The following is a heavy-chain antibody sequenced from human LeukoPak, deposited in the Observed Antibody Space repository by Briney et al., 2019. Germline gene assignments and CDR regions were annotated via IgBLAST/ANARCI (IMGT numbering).Heavy chain of an antibody. J-gene: IGHJ4*02. CDR3: ASRISSGNYFFDY. V-gene: IGHV3-74*01. CDR2: INTDGSST. Sequence: GGSLRLSCAASGFTLSNYWMFWVRQVPGKGLVWVSRINTDGSSTTYADSVRGRFTISRDNAKSTLYLQMNSLRAEDTAVYYCASRISSGNYFFDYWGQGTLVTVSS. CDR1: GFTLSNYW. D-gene: IGHD1-26*01.